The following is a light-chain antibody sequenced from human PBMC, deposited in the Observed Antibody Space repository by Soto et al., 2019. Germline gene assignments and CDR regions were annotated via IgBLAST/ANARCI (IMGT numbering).Light chain of an antibody. J-gene: IGLJ1*01. CDR3: SSYTSSSTPYV. CDR2: DVT. Sequence: QSALTQPASVSGSPGQSITISCTGTSSDVGGYNYVSWYQQYPVKAPKLMIYDVTNRPSGVSDRFSGSKSGNTASLTISGLQAEDEADYYCSSYTSSSTPYVFGTGTKVTV. V-gene: IGLV2-14*01. CDR1: SSDVGGYNY.